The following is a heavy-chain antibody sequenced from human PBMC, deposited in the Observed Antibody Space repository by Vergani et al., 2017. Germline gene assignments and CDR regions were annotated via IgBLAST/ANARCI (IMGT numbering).Heavy chain of an antibody. D-gene: IGHD5-12*01. V-gene: IGHV3-53*01. CDR2: IYSGGST. CDR3: ARDRRGYSGYDYPPYYYYYGMDV. CDR1: GFTVSSNY. J-gene: IGHJ6*02. Sequence: EVQLVESGGGLIQPGGSLRLSCAASGFTVSSNYMSWVRQAPGKGLEWVSVIYSGGSTYYADSVKGRFTISRDNSKNTLYLQMNSRGAEDTAVYYCARDRRGYSGYDYPPYYYYYGMDVWGQGTTVTVSS.